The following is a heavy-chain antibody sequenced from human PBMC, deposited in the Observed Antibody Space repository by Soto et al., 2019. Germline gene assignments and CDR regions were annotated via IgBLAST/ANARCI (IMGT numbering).Heavy chain of an antibody. CDR2: ISAYNGNT. CDR1: GYTFTSYG. CDR3: AREDDYGSGSTSEWFDP. Sequence: ASVKVSCKASGYTFTSYGISWVRQAPGQGLEWMGWISAYNGNTNYAQKLQGRVTMTTDTSTSTAYMELRSLRSDDTAVYYCAREDDYGSGSTSEWFDPWGQGNLVTVSS. J-gene: IGHJ5*02. V-gene: IGHV1-18*01. D-gene: IGHD3-10*01.